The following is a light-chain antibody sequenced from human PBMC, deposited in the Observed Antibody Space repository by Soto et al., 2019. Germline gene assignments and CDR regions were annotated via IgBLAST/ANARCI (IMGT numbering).Light chain of an antibody. V-gene: IGLV2-23*02. CDR1: SSDIGSYNL. CDR3: CSYAWSRTHVV. CDR2: EVT. J-gene: IGLJ2*01. Sequence: QSVLTQPASVSGSPGQSITISCTGTSSDIGSYNLASWYQQRPGKAPKLIIYEVTKRPSGVSSRFSGSKSGNTASLPISGLNDEDEGDYYCCSYAWSRTHVVFGGGTKLTVL.